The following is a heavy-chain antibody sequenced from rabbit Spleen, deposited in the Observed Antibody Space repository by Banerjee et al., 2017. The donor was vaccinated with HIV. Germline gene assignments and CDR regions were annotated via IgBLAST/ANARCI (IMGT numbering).Heavy chain of an antibody. CDR2: INAATAKP. D-gene: IGHD4-1*01. V-gene: IGHV1S45*01. Sequence: QEQLVESGGGLVKPEGSLTLTCKASGFSFSDRDVMCWVSQAPGKGLEWIACINAATAKPVYATWAKGRFTISRTSSTTVTLQMTSLTAADTATYFCARDLAGAIGWNFYLWGPGTLVTVS. CDR1: GFSFSDRDV. CDR3: ARDLAGAIGWNFYL. J-gene: IGHJ4*01.